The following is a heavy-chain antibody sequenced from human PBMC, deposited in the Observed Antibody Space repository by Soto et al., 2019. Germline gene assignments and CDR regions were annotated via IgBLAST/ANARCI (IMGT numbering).Heavy chain of an antibody. D-gene: IGHD2-21*01. J-gene: IGHJ4*02. CDR2: ISSSSSYT. CDR3: ARRDWYFSGYFVY. CDR1: GFTFSDYY. Sequence: QVQLVESGGGLVKPGGSLRLSCAASGFTFSDYYMSWIRQAPGKGLEWVSYISSSSSYTNYADSVKGRFTISRDNAKISLYLQMNSLRAEDTAVYYCARRDWYFSGYFVYWGQGTLVTVAS. V-gene: IGHV3-11*06.